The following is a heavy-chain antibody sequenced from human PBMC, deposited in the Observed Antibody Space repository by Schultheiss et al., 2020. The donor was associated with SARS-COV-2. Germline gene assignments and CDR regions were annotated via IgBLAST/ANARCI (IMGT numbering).Heavy chain of an antibody. Sequence: ASVKVSCKASGYTFTSYGISWVRQAPGQGLEWMGWISAYNGNTNYAQKLQGRVTMTTDTSTSTAYMELRSLRSDDTAVYYCARASYYYDRRGGGCWFDPWGQGTLVTVSS. V-gene: IGHV1-18*01. CDR1: GYTFTSYG. D-gene: IGHD3-22*01. J-gene: IGHJ5*02. CDR2: ISAYNGNT. CDR3: ARASYYYDRRGGGCWFDP.